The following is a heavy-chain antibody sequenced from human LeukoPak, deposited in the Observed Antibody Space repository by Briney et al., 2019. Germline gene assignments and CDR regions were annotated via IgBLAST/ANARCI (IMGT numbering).Heavy chain of an antibody. V-gene: IGHV3-48*03. CDR1: GFTFSSYE. CDR3: ARAFQELPQLYYYYYMDV. CDR2: ISGSGSTI. D-gene: IGHD6-13*01. Sequence: GGSLRLSCAASGFTFSSYEMNWVRQAPGKGLEWVSYISGSGSTIYCADSVKGRFTISRDNAKNSLYLQMNSLRAEDTAVYYCARAFQELPQLYYYYYMDVWGKGTTVTVSS. J-gene: IGHJ6*03.